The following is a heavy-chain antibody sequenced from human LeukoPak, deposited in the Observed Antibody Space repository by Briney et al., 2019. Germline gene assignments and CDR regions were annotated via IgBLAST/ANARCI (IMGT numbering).Heavy chain of an antibody. CDR3: ARARGVIGSARFDP. V-gene: IGHV1-2*02. CDR2: INPNSGGT. CDR1: GYTFTGYY. J-gene: IGHJ5*02. D-gene: IGHD3-3*01. Sequence: ASVKVSCKASGYTFTGYYMHWVRQAPGQGLEWMGWINPNSGGTNYAQKFQGRVTMTRDTSISTAYMELSRLRSDDTAVYYCARARGVIGSARFDPWGQGTLVTVSS.